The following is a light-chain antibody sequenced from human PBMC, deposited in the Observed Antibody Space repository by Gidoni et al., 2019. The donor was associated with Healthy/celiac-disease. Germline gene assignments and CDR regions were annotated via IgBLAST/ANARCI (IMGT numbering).Light chain of an antibody. CDR1: SSDVGRYNL. CDR3: CSYGGSSTFLYV. V-gene: IGLV2-23*02. Sequence: QSALTQPAPVSGSPGQSIAISCTGTSSDVGRYNLVSWYQQHPGKAPKLMIYEVSGRPSGVSNRFSGSKSGNTASLTISGLQAEDEADYYCCSYGGSSTFLYVFGTGTKVTVL. CDR2: EVS. J-gene: IGLJ1*01.